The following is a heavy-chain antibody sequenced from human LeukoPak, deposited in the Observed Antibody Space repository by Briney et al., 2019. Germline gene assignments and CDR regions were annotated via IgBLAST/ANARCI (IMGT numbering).Heavy chain of an antibody. CDR2: INPSGGST. V-gene: IGHV1-46*01. D-gene: IGHD6-13*01. J-gene: IGHJ4*02. CDR1: GYTFTIYY. CDR3: AKDVAAAGHSGFDY. Sequence: ASVKVSCKASGYTFTIYYMHWVRQAPGQGLEWMGMINPSGGSTSYAQKFQGRVTMTRDTSTSTAYMELSSLRSEDTAVYYCAKDVAAAGHSGFDYWGQGTLVTVSS.